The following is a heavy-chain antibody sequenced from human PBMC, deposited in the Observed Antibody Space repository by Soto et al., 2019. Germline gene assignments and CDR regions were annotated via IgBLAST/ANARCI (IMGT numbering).Heavy chain of an antibody. CDR2: ISAYNGNT. J-gene: IGHJ4*02. V-gene: IGHV1-18*04. CDR1: GYTFTSYG. D-gene: IGHD3-22*01. CDR3: AGDLPSSGYFVPFDY. Sequence: ASVKVSCKASGYTFTSYGISWVRQAPGQGLEWMGWISAYNGNTNYAQKLQGRVTTTTDTSTSTAYMELRSLRSDDTAVYYCAGDLPSSGYFVPFDYWGQGTLVTVSS.